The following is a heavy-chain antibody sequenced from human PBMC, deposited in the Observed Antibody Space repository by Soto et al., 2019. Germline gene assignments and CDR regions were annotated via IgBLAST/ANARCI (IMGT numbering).Heavy chain of an antibody. V-gene: IGHV4-31*03. J-gene: IGHJ6*02. Sequence: SETLSLTCTVSGGSISSGGYYWSWIRQHPGKGLEWIGYIYYSGSTYYNPSLKSRVTISVDTSKNQFSLKLSSVTAADTAVYYCARDGYSGMDVWGQGTTVTVSS. CDR2: IYYSGST. CDR3: ARDGYSGMDV. CDR1: GGSISSGGYY.